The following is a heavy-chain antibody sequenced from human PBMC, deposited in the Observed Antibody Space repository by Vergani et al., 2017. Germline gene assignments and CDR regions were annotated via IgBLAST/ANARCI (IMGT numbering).Heavy chain of an antibody. V-gene: IGHV1-2*02. D-gene: IGHD2-21*01. CDR2: INPNSCGT. J-gene: IGHJ6*03. CDR1: GYTFTGYY. Sequence: QVQLVQSGAEVKKPGASVKVSCTASGYTFTGYYMHWVRQAPGQGLEWMGWINPNSCGTNYAQKFQGRVTMTSDTSISTAYMKLSRLRSDDTAVYYCARGAVIAYYYYYMDVWGKGTTVTVSS. CDR3: ARGAVIAYYYYYMDV.